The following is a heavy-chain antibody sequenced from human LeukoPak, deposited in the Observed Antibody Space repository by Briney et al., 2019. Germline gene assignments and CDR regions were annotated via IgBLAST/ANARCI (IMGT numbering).Heavy chain of an antibody. CDR2: ISSSSSYI. J-gene: IGHJ4*02. CDR3: ARGVDNYGHVFDY. V-gene: IGHV3-21*01. Sequence: PGGSLRLSCAASGFTFSSYSMNWVRQVPGKGLEWVSSISSSSSYIYYADAIKGRFTISRDNAKNSLYLQMNSLRAEDTALYYCARGVDNYGHVFDYWGQGTLVTVSS. D-gene: IGHD5-18*01. CDR1: GFTFSSYS.